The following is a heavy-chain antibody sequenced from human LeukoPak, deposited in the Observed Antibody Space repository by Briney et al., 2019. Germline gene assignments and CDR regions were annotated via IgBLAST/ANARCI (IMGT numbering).Heavy chain of an antibody. CDR1: GFTFSSYG. CDR3: AKKVGVGDYVGWGGDY. D-gene: IGHD4-17*01. CDR2: ISYDGSNK. J-gene: IGHJ4*02. V-gene: IGHV3-30*18. Sequence: GGSLRLSCAASGFTFSSYGMHWVRQAPGKGLEWVAVISYDGSNKYYADSVKGRFTISRDNSKNTLYLQMNSLRAEDTAVYYCAKKVGVGDYVGWGGDYWGQGTLVTVSS.